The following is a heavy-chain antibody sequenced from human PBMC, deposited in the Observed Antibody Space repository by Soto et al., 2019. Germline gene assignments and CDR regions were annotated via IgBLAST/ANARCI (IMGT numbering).Heavy chain of an antibody. CDR1: GYTFSGYY. Sequence: QVQLVQSGAEVKKPGASVKVSCKASGYTFSGYYVHWVRQAPGQGLESMGWFNPNNGGTDSVQKFQGRVTMTGDTSISTAYMELNRLTSDDTAIYFCRVTGVSKIDYWGQGTLGTVSS. CDR3: RVTGVSKIDY. V-gene: IGHV1-2*02. CDR2: FNPNNGGT. J-gene: IGHJ4*02. D-gene: IGHD3-9*01.